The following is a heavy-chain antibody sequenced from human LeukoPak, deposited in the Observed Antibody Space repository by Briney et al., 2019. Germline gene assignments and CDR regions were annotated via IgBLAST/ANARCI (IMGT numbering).Heavy chain of an antibody. V-gene: IGHV4-31*01. CDR1: GGSFSSGSYY. Sequence: SQTLSLTCTVSGGSFSSGSYYWSWIRQPPGKGLEWIGYIYYSGTTYYNPSLKSQVIISVDTSKNQFSLKLSSVTAADTAVYYCARDRGRRLSAYGLDVWGQGTTVTVSS. D-gene: IGHD4/OR15-4a*01. J-gene: IGHJ6*02. CDR3: ARDRGRRLSAYGLDV. CDR2: IYYSGTT.